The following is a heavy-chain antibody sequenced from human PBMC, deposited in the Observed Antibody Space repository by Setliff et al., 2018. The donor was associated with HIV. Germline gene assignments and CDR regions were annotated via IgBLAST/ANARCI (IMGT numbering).Heavy chain of an antibody. D-gene: IGHD1-26*01. V-gene: IGHV4-34*01. CDR3: ARTRAPYFFDF. CDR1: GGSFSDYY. Sequence: SETLSLTCAVYGGSFSDYYWTWIRQPPGKGLEWIGEIDDSGDTNHNPSLRGRVTLSVDRSKNQFFLKLGSLTAADTAVYFCARTRAPYFFDFWGQGAQVTVSS. CDR2: IDDSGDT. J-gene: IGHJ4*02.